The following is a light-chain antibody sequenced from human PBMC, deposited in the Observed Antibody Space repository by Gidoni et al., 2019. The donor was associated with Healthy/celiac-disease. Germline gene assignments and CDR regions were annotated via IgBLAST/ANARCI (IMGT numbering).Light chain of an antibody. CDR1: KVGDKY. Sequence: SYELTQPPSVSVSPGQTASITCSGDKVGDKYACWYQQKPGQSPVLVIDQDSKRPSGIPERFSGSNSGNTATLTISGTQAMDEADYYCQAWDSSTGVVFGGGTKLTVL. CDR3: QAWDSSTGVV. J-gene: IGLJ2*01. CDR2: QDS. V-gene: IGLV3-1*01.